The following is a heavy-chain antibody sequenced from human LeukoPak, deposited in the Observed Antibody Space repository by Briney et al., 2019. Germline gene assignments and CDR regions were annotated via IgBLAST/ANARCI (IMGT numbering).Heavy chain of an antibody. CDR2: INGDGSDT. CDR1: GFTFSNFW. CDR3: VGGYDPHY. J-gene: IGHJ4*02. D-gene: IGHD2-8*02. V-gene: IGHV3-74*01. Sequence: PGGSLRLSCAASGFTFSNFWMHWVRQAPGKGLVWVSRINGDGSDTSYADSVKGRLTISRDNAKSTLYLQMNSLRAEDTAIYYCVGGYDPHYWGQGTLVTVSS.